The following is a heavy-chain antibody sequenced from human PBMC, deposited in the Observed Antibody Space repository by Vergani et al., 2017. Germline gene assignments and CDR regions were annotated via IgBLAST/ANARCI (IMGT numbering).Heavy chain of an antibody. CDR3: AGCSAPRGLRWGWFDP. Sequence: QVQLVQSGAEVKKPGSSVKVSCKASGGTFSSYAISWVRQAPGQGLEWMGGIIPIFGIANYAQKFQGRVTITADKSTSTAYMELSSLRSEDTAVYYCAGCSAPRGLRWGWFDPWGQGTLVTVSS. V-gene: IGHV1-69*17. CDR2: IIPIFGIA. D-gene: IGHD2-8*01. J-gene: IGHJ5*02. CDR1: GGTFSSYA.